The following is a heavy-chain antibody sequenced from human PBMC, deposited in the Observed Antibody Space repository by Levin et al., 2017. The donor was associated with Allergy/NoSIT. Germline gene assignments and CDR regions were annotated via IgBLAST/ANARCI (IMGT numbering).Heavy chain of an antibody. D-gene: IGHD5-24*01. CDR2: IKQDGREK. V-gene: IGHV3-7*01. J-gene: IGHJ6*02. CDR3: ARETDGYYYAMDV. Sequence: GGSLRLSCAASGFTFSSYWMTWVRQAPGKGLEWVANIKQDGREKYYVDSLKGRFTISRDNAKNSLYLQMNSLRVEDTAVYYCARETDGYYYAMDVWGQGTTVSVSS. CDR1: GFTFSSYW.